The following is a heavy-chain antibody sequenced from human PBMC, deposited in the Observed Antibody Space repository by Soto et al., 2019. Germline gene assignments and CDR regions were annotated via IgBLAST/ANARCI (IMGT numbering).Heavy chain of an antibody. D-gene: IGHD5-18*01. J-gene: IGHJ6*02. CDR1: GYSFITYW. CDR2: IYPDDSDT. CDR3: ARVGAYTYGYSYYYGMDV. Sequence: GESLKISCQGSGYSFITYWIGWVRPLPGKGLEWMGIIYPDDSDTRYSPSFQGQVTISADKSISTASLQWSSLKASDTAMYYCARVGAYTYGYSYYYGMDVWGQGTTVTVSS. V-gene: IGHV5-51*01.